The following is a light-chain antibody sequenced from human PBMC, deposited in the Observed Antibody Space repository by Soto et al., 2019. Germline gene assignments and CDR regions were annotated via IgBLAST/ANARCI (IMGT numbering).Light chain of an antibody. CDR3: QQYDSYPYT. J-gene: IGKJ2*01. CDR1: QSISSW. CDR2: DGS. Sequence: DIQMTQSPSTLSASVGDRVTITCRASQSISSWLAWYQQKPGKAPKLLIYDGSSLESGVPSRFSGRGSGTERTLTISSLQTDDFATDYCQQYDSYPYTFGQGTKLEIK. V-gene: IGKV1-5*01.